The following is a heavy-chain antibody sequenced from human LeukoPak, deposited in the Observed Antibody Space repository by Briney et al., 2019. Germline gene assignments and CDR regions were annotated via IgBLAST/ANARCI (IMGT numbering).Heavy chain of an antibody. J-gene: IGHJ4*02. CDR1: GGTFSSYT. CDR2: IIPILGIA. D-gene: IGHD1-26*01. CDR3: ARHGLLWDFDF. Sequence: SVKVSCKASGGTFSSYTISWVRQAPGQGLEWMGRIIPILGIANYAQKFQGRVTITADKSTSTAYLQWSSLKASDTALYYCARHGLLWDFDFWGQGTLVTVSS. V-gene: IGHV1-69*02.